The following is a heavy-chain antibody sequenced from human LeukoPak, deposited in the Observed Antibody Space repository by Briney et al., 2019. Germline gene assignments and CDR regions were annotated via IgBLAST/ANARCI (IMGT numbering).Heavy chain of an antibody. CDR3: ASGAPGVTAAGLYYFDY. CDR2: INHSGST. J-gene: IGHJ4*02. V-gene: IGHV4-34*01. D-gene: IGHD6-13*01. CDR1: GGSFSGYY. Sequence: SETLSLTCAVYGGSFSGYYWSWIRQPPGKGLEWIGEINHSGSTNYNPSLKSRVTISVDTSKNQFSLKLSSVTAADTAVYYCASGAPGVTAAGLYYFDYWGQGTLVTVSS.